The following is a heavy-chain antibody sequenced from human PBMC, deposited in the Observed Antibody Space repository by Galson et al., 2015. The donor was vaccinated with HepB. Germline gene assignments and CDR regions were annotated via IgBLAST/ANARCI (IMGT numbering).Heavy chain of an antibody. J-gene: IGHJ4*02. D-gene: IGHD3-22*01. V-gene: IGHV3-33*01. CDR3: ARGFYYDPPAVDY. Sequence: SLRLSCAASGFTFSSYGMHWVRQAPGKGLEWVAVIWHDGSNKYYADSVKGRFTISRDNSKNTLYLQMNSLRAEDTAVYYCARGFYYDPPAVDYWGQGTLVTVSS. CDR1: GFTFSSYG. CDR2: IWHDGSNK.